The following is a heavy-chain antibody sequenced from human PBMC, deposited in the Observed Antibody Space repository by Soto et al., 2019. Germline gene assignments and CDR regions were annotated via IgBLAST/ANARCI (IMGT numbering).Heavy chain of an antibody. Sequence: SETLSLTCAVSGGSIRSGAYSWSWIRQPPGKGLELIGYIYHTGNTYYNPSLKSRVTMSVDGSENQFSLNLSSVTAADTAVYYCARIRGGSYYVDQWGRGTLVTVSS. CDR1: GGSIRSGAYS. J-gene: IGHJ4*02. D-gene: IGHD2-15*01. V-gene: IGHV4-30-2*01. CDR2: IYHTGNT. CDR3: ARIRGGSYYVDQ.